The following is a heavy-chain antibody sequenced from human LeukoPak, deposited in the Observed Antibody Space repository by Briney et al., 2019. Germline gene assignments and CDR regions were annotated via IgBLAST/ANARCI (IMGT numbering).Heavy chain of an antibody. V-gene: IGHV3-30-3*01. CDR1: GFTFSSYA. Sequence: PGGSLRLSCAASGFTFSSYAMHWVRQAPGKGLEWVAVISYDGSNKYYADSVKSRFTISRDNSKNTLYLQMNSLRAEDTAVYYCARDLLGYGDSDYWGQGTLVTVSS. J-gene: IGHJ4*02. CDR2: ISYDGSNK. D-gene: IGHD4-17*01. CDR3: ARDLLGYGDSDY.